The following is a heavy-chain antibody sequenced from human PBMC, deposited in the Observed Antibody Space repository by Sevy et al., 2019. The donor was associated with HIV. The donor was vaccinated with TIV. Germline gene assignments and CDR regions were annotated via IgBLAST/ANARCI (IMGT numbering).Heavy chain of an antibody. D-gene: IGHD2-2*01. Sequence: GGSLRLSCAASGFTFSSYGMHWVRQAPGKGLEWVAVIWYDGSNKYYADSVKGRFTISRDNSKNTLYLQMNSLGAEEAAVDYYAREVVPAAIYYGMDVWGQGTTVTVSS. CDR1: GFTFSSYG. CDR3: AREVVPAAIYYGMDV. CDR2: IWYDGSNK. V-gene: IGHV3-33*01. J-gene: IGHJ6*02.